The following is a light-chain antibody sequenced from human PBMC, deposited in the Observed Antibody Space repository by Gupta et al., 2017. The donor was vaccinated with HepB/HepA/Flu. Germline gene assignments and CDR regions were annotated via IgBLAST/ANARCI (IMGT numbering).Light chain of an antibody. CDR1: SSNNGNNY. CDR3: AGWDDGWV. J-gene: IGLJ3*02. Sequence: QSAVTPSPSASRTPGQRVTISCSGSSSNNGNNYVYWYQQLPGTAPKLFIYRDNQRPSGVPDRFSGSTAGTIASLAISGLGVEDEADYYCAGWDDGWVFGGGTKLTVL. CDR2: RDN. V-gene: IGLV1-47*01.